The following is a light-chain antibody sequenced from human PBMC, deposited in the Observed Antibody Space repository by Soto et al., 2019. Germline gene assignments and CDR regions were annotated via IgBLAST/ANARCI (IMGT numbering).Light chain of an antibody. CDR2: KAS. CDR3: QQYNSVPT. V-gene: IGKV1-5*03. Sequence: DIQMTQSPSTLSASVGDRVTITCRASQSISSWLAWYQQKPGKAPKLLIYKASSLESGVPSRFSGSGSGTEFTLTISSLQPDDVATYDCQQYNSVPTFGQGTKVEIK. CDR1: QSISSW. J-gene: IGKJ1*01.